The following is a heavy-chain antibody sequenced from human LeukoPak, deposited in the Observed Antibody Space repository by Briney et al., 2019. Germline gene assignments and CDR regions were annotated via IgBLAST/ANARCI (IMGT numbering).Heavy chain of an antibody. J-gene: IGHJ4*02. CDR1: GFTFSSYG. CDR2: ISNDGRDK. Sequence: GGSLRLSCAASGFTFSSYGMHWVRQAPGRGLEWVAVISNDGRDKHHADSVKGRFTISRDNSKNTVYLQMNSLRPEDTAVYYCAKDSYGGYNDFGIDSWGQGTLVSISS. V-gene: IGHV3-30*18. D-gene: IGHD5-12*01. CDR3: AKDSYGGYNDFGIDS.